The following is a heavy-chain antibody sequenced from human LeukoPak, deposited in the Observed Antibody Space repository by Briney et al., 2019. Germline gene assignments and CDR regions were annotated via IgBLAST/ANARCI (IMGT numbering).Heavy chain of an antibody. D-gene: IGHD3-22*01. CDR1: GFTFSSYW. J-gene: IGHJ4*02. CDR2: IKQGGSEK. V-gene: IGHV3-7*01. Sequence: GGSLRLSCAASGFTFSSYWMSWVRQAPGKGLEWVANIKQGGSEKYYVDSVKGRFTISRDNAKNSLYLQMNSLRAEDTAVYYCARGSGNYYDSSGYSDWGQGTLVTVSS. CDR3: ARGSGNYYDSSGYSD.